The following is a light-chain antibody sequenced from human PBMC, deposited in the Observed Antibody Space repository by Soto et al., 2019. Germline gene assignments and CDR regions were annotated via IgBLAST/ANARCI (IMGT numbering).Light chain of an antibody. CDR3: QQYGSSPLYT. CDR2: GAS. J-gene: IGKJ5*01. V-gene: IGKV3-20*01. Sequence: IALRASPGTLSLSPGKRATLSCRASQSVSSSYLAWYRQKPGQAPRLLLXGASSRATGIPDRFSGNGSGTDFTLTISRLETADFAVYYCQQYGSSPLYTFGQGTRLEI. CDR1: QSVSSSY.